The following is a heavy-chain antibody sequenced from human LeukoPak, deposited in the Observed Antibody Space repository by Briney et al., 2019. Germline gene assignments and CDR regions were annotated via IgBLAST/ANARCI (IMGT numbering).Heavy chain of an antibody. Sequence: PGGSLRLSCAASGFTFSSYSMNWVRQAPGKGLEWVSSISSSSNYIYYADSVKGRFTISRDNAKNSLYLQMNSLRAEDTAVYHCARERGYSYGYSDYWGQGTLVTVSS. J-gene: IGHJ4*02. CDR1: GFTFSSYS. CDR3: ARERGYSYGYSDY. D-gene: IGHD5-18*01. V-gene: IGHV3-21*01. CDR2: ISSSSNYI.